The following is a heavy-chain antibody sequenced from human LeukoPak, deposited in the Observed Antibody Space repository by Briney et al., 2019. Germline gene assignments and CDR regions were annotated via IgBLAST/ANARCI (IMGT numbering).Heavy chain of an antibody. J-gene: IGHJ4*02. D-gene: IGHD2-21*01. V-gene: IGHV3-7*01. Sequence: GGSLRLSCAASGFTVSNNYMTWVRQAPGTGLEWVANIKEDGGETYYVDSVKGRFTISRDNAKNSLYLQMNNLRAEDTAVYFCARPVNRLFLFWGPGTLVTVSS. CDR3: ARPVNRLFLF. CDR1: GFTVSNNY. CDR2: IKEDGGET.